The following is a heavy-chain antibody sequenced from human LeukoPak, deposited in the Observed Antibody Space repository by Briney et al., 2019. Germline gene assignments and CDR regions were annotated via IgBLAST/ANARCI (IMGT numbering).Heavy chain of an antibody. CDR1: GFTFSAYS. Sequence: GGSLRLSCTASGFTFSAYSMNWVRQAPGKGLVWVSRINTDGSNTIYADSVKGRFTISRDNAKNTLYLQMNSLRAEDTAVYYCARDQSIAGPTTADDWGQGTLVTVSS. J-gene: IGHJ4*02. CDR3: ARDQSIAGPTTADD. D-gene: IGHD1-26*01. V-gene: IGHV3-74*01. CDR2: INTDGSNT.